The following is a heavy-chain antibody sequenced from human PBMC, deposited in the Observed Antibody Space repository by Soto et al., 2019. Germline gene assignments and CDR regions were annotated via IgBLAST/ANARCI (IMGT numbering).Heavy chain of an antibody. CDR3: ARDIVVVPAAAPSYYGMDV. Sequence: SETLSLTCTVSGGSISSSNWWSWVRQPPGKGLEWIGEIYHSGSTNYNPSLKSRVTISVDKSKNQFSLKLSSVTAADTAVYYCARDIVVVPAAAPSYYGMDVWGQGTTVT. CDR1: GGSISSSNW. V-gene: IGHV4-4*02. J-gene: IGHJ6*02. CDR2: IYHSGST. D-gene: IGHD2-2*01.